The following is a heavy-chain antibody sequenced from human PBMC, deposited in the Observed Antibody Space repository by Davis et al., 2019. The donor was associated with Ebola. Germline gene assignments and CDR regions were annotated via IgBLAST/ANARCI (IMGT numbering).Heavy chain of an antibody. CDR3: AKDASVVPAAIFDY. Sequence: GGSLRLSCAASGFTFSNYAVNWVRQAPGKGLEWISYISISSSTIYYADPVKGRFAISRDNAKSLLFLQMNSLRAEDTAVYYCAKDASVVPAAIFDYWGQGTLVTVSS. CDR1: GFTFSNYA. D-gene: IGHD2-2*01. J-gene: IGHJ4*02. CDR2: ISISSSTI. V-gene: IGHV3-48*04.